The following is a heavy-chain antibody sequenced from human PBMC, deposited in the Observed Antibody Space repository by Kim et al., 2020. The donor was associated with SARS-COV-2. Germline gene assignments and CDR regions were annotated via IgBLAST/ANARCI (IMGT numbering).Heavy chain of an antibody. V-gene: IGHV4-34*01. J-gene: IGHJ4*02. D-gene: IGHD2-15*01. CDR1: GGSFSGYY. CDR2: INHSGST. Sequence: SETLSLTCAVYGGSFSGYYWSWIRQPPGKGLEWIGEINHSGSTNYNPSLKSRVTISVDTSKNQFSLKLSSVTAADTAVYYCARGRGDCSGGSCCCPPFDYWGQGTLVTVSS. CDR3: ARGRGDCSGGSCCCPPFDY.